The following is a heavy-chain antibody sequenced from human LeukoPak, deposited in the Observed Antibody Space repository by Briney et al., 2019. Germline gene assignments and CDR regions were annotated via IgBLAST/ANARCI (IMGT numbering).Heavy chain of an antibody. CDR2: ISNSGTT. Sequence: PSETLSLTCTVSGGSINDYYWTWIRQAPGKGLEWLGYISNSGTTDYNPFLKSRVTMSVDTSKNEFSLKVTSVTAVDTAMYYCARVVRGAVTSNCFDPWGQGTLVTVSS. CDR3: ARVVRGAVTSNCFDP. J-gene: IGHJ5*02. V-gene: IGHV4-59*01. D-gene: IGHD4-17*01. CDR1: GGSINDYY.